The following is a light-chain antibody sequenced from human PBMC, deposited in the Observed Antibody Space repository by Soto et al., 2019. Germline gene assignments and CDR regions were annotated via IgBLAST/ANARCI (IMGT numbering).Light chain of an antibody. CDR3: SSYTSTYTYV. CDR2: EVS. CDR1: SSDIGGYNY. Sequence: QSFLTQPASVSGSPGQSITISCTGTSSDIGGYNYVSWYQQYPGKAPKLMIYEVSNRPSGVSYRFSGSKSGNTASLTISGLQAEDEADYYCSSYTSTYTYVFGTGTKVTVL. J-gene: IGLJ1*01. V-gene: IGLV2-14*01.